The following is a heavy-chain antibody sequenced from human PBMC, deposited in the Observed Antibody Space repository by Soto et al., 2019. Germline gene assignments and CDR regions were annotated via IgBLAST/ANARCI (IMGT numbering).Heavy chain of an antibody. CDR3: LYGSGSYYNYYYGMDV. CDR1: GGTFSSYA. J-gene: IGHJ6*02. V-gene: IGHV1-69*13. Sequence: SVKVSCKASGGTFSSYAISWVRQAPGQGLEWMGGIIPIFGTANYAQKFQGRVTITADESTSTAYMELSSLRAEDTAVYYCLYGSGSYYNYYYGMDVWGQGTTVTVSS. D-gene: IGHD3-10*01. CDR2: IIPIFGTA.